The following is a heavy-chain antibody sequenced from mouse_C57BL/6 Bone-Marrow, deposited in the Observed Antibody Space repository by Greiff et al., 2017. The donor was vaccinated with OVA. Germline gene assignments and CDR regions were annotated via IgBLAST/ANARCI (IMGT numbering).Heavy chain of an antibody. V-gene: IGHV1-54*01. CDR1: GYAFTNYL. CDR2: INPGSGGT. J-gene: IGHJ2*01. D-gene: IGHD2-3*01. Sequence: QVQLQQSGAELVRPGTSVKLSCKASGYAFTNYLIEWVKQRPGQGLEWIGVINPGSGGTNYNEKFKGKATLTADKSSSTAYMQICSLTSEDSAVYFCASDGYYFDYWGQGTTLTVSS. CDR3: ASDGYYFDY.